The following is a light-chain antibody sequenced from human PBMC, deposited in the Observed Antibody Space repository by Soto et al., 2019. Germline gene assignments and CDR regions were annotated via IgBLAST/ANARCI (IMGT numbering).Light chain of an antibody. CDR1: QNIKNY. Sequence: DIQXSHLGSSRPSPAGKRLTINCRASQNIKNYLTWHQKKKGKEXKXXXHAASTLKRGAHSPLCGSGSGNAFTIHIRRIQPEDFETYYSQGSYSIHRTFGKGTKVDI. J-gene: IGKJ1*01. CDR2: AAS. V-gene: IGKV1-39*01. CDR3: QGSYSIHRT.